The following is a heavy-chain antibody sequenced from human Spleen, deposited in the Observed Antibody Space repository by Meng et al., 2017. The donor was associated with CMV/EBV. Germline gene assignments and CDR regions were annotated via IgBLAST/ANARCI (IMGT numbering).Heavy chain of an antibody. J-gene: IGHJ4*02. CDR2: VYHNGRT. D-gene: IGHD2-21*01. V-gene: IGHV4-59*12. CDR1: GASISSYY. Sequence: SETLSLTCTVSGASISSYYWSWIRQPPGKGLEWIVNVYHNGRTFYNPSLTSRVTISVDTSKNQFSLNLSSVTAADTAVYYCVRVGGGLVLGDNWGQGTLVTVSS. CDR3: VRVGGGLVLGDN.